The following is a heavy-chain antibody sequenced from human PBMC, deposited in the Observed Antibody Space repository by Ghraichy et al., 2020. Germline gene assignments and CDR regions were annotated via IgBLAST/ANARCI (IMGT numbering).Heavy chain of an antibody. CDR1: GFTFSSYA. Sequence: GGSLRLSCAASGFTFSSYAMSWVRQAPGKGLEWVSAISGSGGSTYYADSVKGRFTISRDNSKNTLYLQMNSLRAEDTAVYYCAKEPYYYDSSGYPMDVWGQGTTVTVSS. CDR3: AKEPYYYDSSGYPMDV. V-gene: IGHV3-23*01. D-gene: IGHD3-22*01. CDR2: ISGSGGST. J-gene: IGHJ6*02.